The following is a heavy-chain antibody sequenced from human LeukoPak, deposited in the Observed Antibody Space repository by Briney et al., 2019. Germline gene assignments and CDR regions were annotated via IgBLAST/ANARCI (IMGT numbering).Heavy chain of an antibody. CDR3: AVYYCGSFPPTNFDY. CDR2: ISGSGGST. V-gene: IGHV3-23*01. D-gene: IGHD3-10*01. Sequence: PGGSLRLSCAASGFTFSSYAMSWVRQAPGKGLEWVSAISGSGGSTYYAESVKGRFTISRDISKNTAYLQMNSLRAEDTALYFCAVYYCGSFPPTNFDYWGQGTLVTVSS. CDR1: GFTFSSYA. J-gene: IGHJ4*02.